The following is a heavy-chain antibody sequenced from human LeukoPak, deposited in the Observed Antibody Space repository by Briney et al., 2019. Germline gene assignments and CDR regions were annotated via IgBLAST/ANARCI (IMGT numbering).Heavy chain of an antibody. CDR1: GGSISRGSYY. D-gene: IGHD2-2*01. Sequence: PSQTLSLTCIVSGGSISRGSYYWNWIRQPAGKGLEWIGRIYTSGSTNYNPSLKSRVTMSVDTSKNQFSLKLSSVTAADTAVYYCARVYCSSTSCNAFDIWGQGTMVTVSS. J-gene: IGHJ3*02. CDR3: ARVYCSSTSCNAFDI. V-gene: IGHV4-61*02. CDR2: IYTSGST.